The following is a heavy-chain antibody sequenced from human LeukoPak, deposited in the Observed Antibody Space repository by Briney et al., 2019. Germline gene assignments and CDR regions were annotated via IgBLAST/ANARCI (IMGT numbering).Heavy chain of an antibody. CDR3: AKEYSYPRLYYFDY. CDR2: ISSSGSTI. D-gene: IGHD5-18*01. J-gene: IGHJ4*02. Sequence: GGSLRLSCAASGFTFSSYSMNWVRQAPGKGLEWVSYISSSGSTICYADSVKGRFTISRDNAKNTLYLQMNSLRAEDTAVYYCAKEYSYPRLYYFDYWGQGTLVTVSS. V-gene: IGHV3-48*04. CDR1: GFTFSSYS.